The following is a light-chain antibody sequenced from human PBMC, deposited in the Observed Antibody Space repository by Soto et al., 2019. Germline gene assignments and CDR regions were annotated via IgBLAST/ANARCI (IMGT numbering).Light chain of an antibody. V-gene: IGKV3-20*01. J-gene: IGKJ3*01. CDR1: ESVYSTS. CDR2: GAS. Sequence: DIVLTQSPGTLSLSPGESATLSCKASESVYSTSFAWYYQKPGQPPRLLIFGASNRATGIPDRFSGSGSGTDFVLTINRLEAEDFGMYYCQQYGASPFTFGPGTSLDIK. CDR3: QQYGASPFT.